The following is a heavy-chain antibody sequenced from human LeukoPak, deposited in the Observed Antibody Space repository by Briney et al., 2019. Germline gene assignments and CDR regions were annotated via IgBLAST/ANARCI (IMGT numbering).Heavy chain of an antibody. V-gene: IGHV4-59*08. CDR2: IYYSGST. CDR1: GGSISSYY. J-gene: IGHJ4*02. Sequence: SETLSLTCTVSGGSISSYYWSWIRQPPGKGLEWIGYIYYSGSTNYNPSLKSRVTISVDTSKNQFSLKLSSVTAADTAVYYCARGFQLPSSDYFDYWGQGTLVTVSS. CDR3: ARGFQLPSSDYFDY. D-gene: IGHD1-26*01.